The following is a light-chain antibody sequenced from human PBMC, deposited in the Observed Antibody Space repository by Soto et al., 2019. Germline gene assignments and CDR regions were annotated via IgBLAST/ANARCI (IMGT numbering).Light chain of an antibody. Sequence: DIQMTQSPSTLSASVGDRVTITCRASQSISSWLAWYQQKPGKAPKLLIYKASSLESGVPSRLSGSGSGTEFTLTISSLQPDDFASYYCQQYKSYFYTFGQWTKLEIK. V-gene: IGKV1-5*03. J-gene: IGKJ2*01. CDR3: QQYKSYFYT. CDR1: QSISSW. CDR2: KAS.